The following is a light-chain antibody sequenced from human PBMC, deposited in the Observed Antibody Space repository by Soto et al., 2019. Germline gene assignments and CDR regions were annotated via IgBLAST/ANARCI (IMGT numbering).Light chain of an antibody. CDR1: QTVGSN. J-gene: IGKJ2*01. CDR2: EAS. CDR3: QQYNYWPRT. Sequence: EIVMTQSPATLSLSPGERVTLSCRASQTVGSNLAWYQQRPGQAPRLLIFEASTRATGIPGRFRGSGSATEFTLTIDTLQSEDFSLYYCQQYNYWPRTFGQGTKLEIK. V-gene: IGKV3D-15*01.